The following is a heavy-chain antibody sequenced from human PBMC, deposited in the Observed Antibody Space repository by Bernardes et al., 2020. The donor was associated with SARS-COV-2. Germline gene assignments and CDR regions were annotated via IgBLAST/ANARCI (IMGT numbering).Heavy chain of an antibody. CDR3: ARAFENYYDRSGNYYSDAFDI. CDR2: ISAFNGNT. CDR1: GYTFSTYG. D-gene: IGHD3-22*01. Sequence: ASVKVSCKASGYTFSTYGLSWVRQAPGQGLEWMGWISAFNGNTNYALKVQDRVTLTADTSTSTVYMELRSLRSDDTAVYYCARAFENYYDRSGNYYSDAFDIWGQGTMVTVSP. J-gene: IGHJ3*02. V-gene: IGHV1-18*01.